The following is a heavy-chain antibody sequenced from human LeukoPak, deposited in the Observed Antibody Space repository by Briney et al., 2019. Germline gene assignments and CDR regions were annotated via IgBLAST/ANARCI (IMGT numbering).Heavy chain of an antibody. V-gene: IGHV1-69*01. CDR1: GGTFSIYA. Sequence: SVKVSCKASGGTFSIYAISWVRQAPGQGLEWMGGIIPIFGTANYAQKFQGRVTITADESTSTAYMELSSLRSEDTAVYYCARVSLRGWEVYYYGSGSYDYYYGMDVWGKGTTVTVSS. D-gene: IGHD3-10*01. CDR2: IIPIFGTA. CDR3: ARVSLRGWEVYYYGSGSYDYYYGMDV. J-gene: IGHJ6*04.